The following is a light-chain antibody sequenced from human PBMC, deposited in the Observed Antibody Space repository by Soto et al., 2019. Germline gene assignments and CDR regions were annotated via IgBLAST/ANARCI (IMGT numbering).Light chain of an antibody. CDR3: SSYTESATFVL. Sequence: QSALTQPPSVSGSPGQSVTISCTGTGSDIGSYNRVSWYRRVPGTAPKLMISEVNKRPSGVPDRFSGSKSGNTASLTISGLRAEDEDYYYCSSYTESATFVLFGGGTKLTVL. J-gene: IGLJ2*01. V-gene: IGLV2-18*02. CDR2: EVN. CDR1: GSDIGSYNR.